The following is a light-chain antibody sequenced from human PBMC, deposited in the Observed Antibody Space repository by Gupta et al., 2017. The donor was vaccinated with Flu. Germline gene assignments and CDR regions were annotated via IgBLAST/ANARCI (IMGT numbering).Light chain of an antibody. CDR2: EVS. Sequence: QSALTQPASVSGSPGPPIIISCTGTSSDVGSYSFVSWYQQYPGKAPNLMIYEVSNRPSGVSNRFSGSKSGNTASLTISGLQAEDEADYYCSSYTSSSTPVIFGGGTKLTVL. CDR3: SSYTSSSTPVI. V-gene: IGLV2-14*01. CDR1: SSDVGSYSF. J-gene: IGLJ2*01.